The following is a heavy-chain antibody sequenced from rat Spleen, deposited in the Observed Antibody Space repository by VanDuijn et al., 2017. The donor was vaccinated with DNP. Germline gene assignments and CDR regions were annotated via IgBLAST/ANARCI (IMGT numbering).Heavy chain of an antibody. V-gene: IGHV5-7*01. J-gene: IGHJ2*01. D-gene: IGHD1-6*01. CDR3: ARPIMYMTDSPFDY. Sequence: EVQLVESGGGLVQPGRSLKLSCAASGVTFSDDNMAWVRQAPKKGLEWVATISYEGSDTFYRDSVKGRFTISRNNAESILYLQMNSLKSEDTATYYCARPIMYMTDSPFDYCGQGVMVTVSS. CDR1: GVTFSDDN. CDR2: ISYEGSDT.